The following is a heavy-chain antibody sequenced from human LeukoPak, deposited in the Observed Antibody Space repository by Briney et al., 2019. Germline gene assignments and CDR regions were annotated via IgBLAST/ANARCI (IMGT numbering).Heavy chain of an antibody. Sequence: GGSLRLSCAASGFTFSIYAMHWVRQAPGKGLEYVSGINKNGGSTYYADSVKGRFTISRDNSNNTLYLQMGFVRVEDMAVYYCVRTDYYDSSGYYDDFDYWGQGTLVTVSS. CDR2: INKNGGST. J-gene: IGHJ4*02. V-gene: IGHV3-64*02. CDR3: VRTDYYDSSGYYDDFDY. CDR1: GFTFSIYA. D-gene: IGHD3-22*01.